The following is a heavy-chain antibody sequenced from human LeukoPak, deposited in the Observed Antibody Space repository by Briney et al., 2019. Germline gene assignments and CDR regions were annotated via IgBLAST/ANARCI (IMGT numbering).Heavy chain of an antibody. V-gene: IGHV3-7*01. D-gene: IGHD3-10*01. CDR1: GFAFSSSW. J-gene: IGHJ4*02. CDR3: ARDYGSGNLPDY. Sequence: GGSLRLSCAASGFAFSSSWMTWVRQAPGKGLEWVANIKEGGSEIYYQDSVKGRFTISRDDSTSSLYLQMNSLRAEDTAVYYCARDYGSGNLPDYWGQGTLVTVSS. CDR2: IKEGGSEI.